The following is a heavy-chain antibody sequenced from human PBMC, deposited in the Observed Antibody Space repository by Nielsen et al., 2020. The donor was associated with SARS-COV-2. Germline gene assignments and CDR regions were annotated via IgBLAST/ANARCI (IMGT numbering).Heavy chain of an antibody. D-gene: IGHD6-19*01. J-gene: IGHJ4*02. V-gene: IGHV4-34*01. CDR2: INHSGST. Sequence: SETLSLTCAVYGGSFSGYYWSWIRQPPGKGLEWIGEINHSGSTNYNPSLKSRVAISVDTSKSQFSLKLSSVTAADTAVYYCAQSSGWSGYYDYWGQGTLVTVSS. CDR3: AQSSGWSGYYDY. CDR1: GGSFSGYY.